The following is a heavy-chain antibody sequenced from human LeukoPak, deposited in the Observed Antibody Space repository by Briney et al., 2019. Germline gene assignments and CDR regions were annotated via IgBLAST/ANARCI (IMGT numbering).Heavy chain of an antibody. CDR1: GGSISSGGYS. J-gene: IGHJ5*02. V-gene: IGHV4-30-2*01. D-gene: IGHD3-10*01. CDR3: ARTYGSGSYYNEIWFDP. Sequence: PSQTLSLTCAVSGGSISSGGYSWSWIRQPPGKGLEWIGYIYHSGSTYYNPSLKSRVTISVDTSKNQFSLKLSSVTAADTAVYYCARTYGSGSYYNEIWFDPWGQGTLVTVSS. CDR2: IYHSGST.